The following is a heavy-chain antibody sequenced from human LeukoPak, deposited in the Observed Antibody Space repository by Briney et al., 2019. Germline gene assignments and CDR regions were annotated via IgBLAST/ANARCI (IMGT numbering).Heavy chain of an antibody. D-gene: IGHD3-3*01. Sequence: SETLSLTCTVSGGSISSYYWSWVRQPPGKGLEWIGYIYYSGSTNYNPSLKSRVTISVDTSKNQFSLKLSSVTAADTAVYYCARGFGEFGFDYWGQGTLVTVSS. CDR2: IYYSGST. V-gene: IGHV4-59*01. CDR1: GGSISSYY. CDR3: ARGFGEFGFDY. J-gene: IGHJ4*02.